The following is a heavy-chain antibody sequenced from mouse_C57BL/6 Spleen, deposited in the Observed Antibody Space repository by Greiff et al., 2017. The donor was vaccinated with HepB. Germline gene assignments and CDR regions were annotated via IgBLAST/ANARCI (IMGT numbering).Heavy chain of an antibody. Sequence: VQLQESGAELARPGASVKLSCKASGYTFTSYGISWVKQRTGQGLEWIGEIYPRSGNNYYNEKFKGKATLTADKSSSTAYMELRSLTSEDSAVYFCARRIYDGCYGYFDVWGTGTTVTVSS. J-gene: IGHJ1*03. D-gene: IGHD2-3*01. V-gene: IGHV1-81*01. CDR2: IYPRSGNN. CDR1: GYTFTSYG. CDR3: ARRIYDGCYGYFDV.